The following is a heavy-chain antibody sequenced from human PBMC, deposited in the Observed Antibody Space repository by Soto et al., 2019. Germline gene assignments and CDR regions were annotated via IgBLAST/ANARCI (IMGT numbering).Heavy chain of an antibody. CDR1: GDSLNSGAYY. V-gene: IGHV4-61*08. Sequence: QVQLLESGPGLVKPSETLSLTCDVSGDSLNSGAYYWTWIRQSPGRGLEWIGHIYHTGSTNYNPSLRSRLTISLDTSKNQFSLTPRSVNAVDTGVYYCARSWGGDGYSHWGQGTLVTVSS. J-gene: IGHJ4*02. CDR2: IYHTGST. CDR3: ARSWGGDGYSH. D-gene: IGHD2-15*01.